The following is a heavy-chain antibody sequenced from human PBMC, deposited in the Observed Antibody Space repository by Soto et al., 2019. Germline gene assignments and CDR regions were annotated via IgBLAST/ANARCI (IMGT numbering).Heavy chain of an antibody. CDR2: IFPSDSDT. CDR3: ARKDKSGYFNWFDP. Sequence: GESLKISCRTSGYSFTSYWIAWVRQMPGKGLEWMGIIFPSDSDTGYSPSFQGQVTIPADRSTSTVFLQWASLKASDTAVYFCARKDKSGYFNWFDPWGQGTLVTVSS. CDR1: GYSFTSYW. D-gene: IGHD3-22*01. V-gene: IGHV5-51*01. J-gene: IGHJ5*02.